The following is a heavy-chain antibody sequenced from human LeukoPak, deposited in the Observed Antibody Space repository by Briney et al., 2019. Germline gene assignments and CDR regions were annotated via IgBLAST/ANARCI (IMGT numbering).Heavy chain of an antibody. CDR2: IYHSGST. V-gene: IGHV4-30-2*01. J-gene: IGHJ3*02. CDR1: GGSISSGGYY. CDR3: AREWTTGGKAHAFDI. Sequence: SETLSLTCTVSGGSISSGGYYWSWIRQPPGKGLEWIGYIYHSGSTYYNPSLKSRVTISVDRSKNQFSLKLSSVTAADTAVYYCAREWTTGGKAHAFDIWGQGTMVTVSS. D-gene: IGHD1-1*01.